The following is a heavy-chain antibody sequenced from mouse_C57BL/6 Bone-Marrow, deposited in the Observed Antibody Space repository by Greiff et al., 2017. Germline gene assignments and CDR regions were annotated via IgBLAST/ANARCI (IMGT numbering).Heavy chain of an antibody. CDR3: ARCDYGAWFAY. J-gene: IGHJ3*01. CDR2: INPNNGGT. Sequence: EVMLVESGPELVKPGASVKIPCKASGYTFTDYNMDWVKQSHGKSLEWIGDINPNNGGTIYNQKFKGKATLTVDKSSSTAYMELRSLTSEDTAVYYCARCDYGAWFAYWGQGTLVTVSA. V-gene: IGHV1-18*01. CDR1: GYTFTDYN. D-gene: IGHD2-4*01.